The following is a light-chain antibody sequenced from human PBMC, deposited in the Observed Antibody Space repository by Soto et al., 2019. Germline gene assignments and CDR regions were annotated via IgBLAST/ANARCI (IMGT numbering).Light chain of an antibody. CDR2: DAS. V-gene: IGKV1-5*01. Sequence: QSPSSLSASVGDRVTITCRASQSISSYLNWYQQKPGKAPKLLIYDASSLNSGVPSRFSGSQSGTEFTLTITSLLPDDFATYFCQQYSSYSLPTFGGGTKVDIK. J-gene: IGKJ4*01. CDR1: QSISSY. CDR3: QQYSSYSLPT.